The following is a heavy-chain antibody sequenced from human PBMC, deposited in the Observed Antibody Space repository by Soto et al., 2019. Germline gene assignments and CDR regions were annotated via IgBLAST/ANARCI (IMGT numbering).Heavy chain of an antibody. J-gene: IGHJ4*02. CDR2: TRNKARSYTT. Sequence: EVQLVDSGGGLVQPGGSLRLSCAGSGFTFSDHYMDWVRQAPGKGLEWVGRTRNKARSYTTEYAASVKGRFAISRDDSKNSLYLQMNSLKIEDTAVYYCVRVALQPLGSPDCWVQGTLVTVSS. CDR1: GFTFSDHY. CDR3: VRVALQPLGSPDC. D-gene: IGHD7-27*01. V-gene: IGHV3-72*01.